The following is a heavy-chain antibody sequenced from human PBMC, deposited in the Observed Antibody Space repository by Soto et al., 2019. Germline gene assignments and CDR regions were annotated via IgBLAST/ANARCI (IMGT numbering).Heavy chain of an antibody. V-gene: IGHV5-51*01. D-gene: IGHD2-21*01. CDR1: GYSFSTSW. CDR2: IYPGDSDT. CDR3: ARTTIAGIRGYFDY. Sequence: GESLKISCQGSGYSFSTSWIGWVRQMPGKGLEWMGIIYPGDSDTRYSPSFQGQVTISADKSISTAFLQWSSLKASDTATYYCARTTIAGIRGYFDYWGQGTLVNVSS. J-gene: IGHJ4*02.